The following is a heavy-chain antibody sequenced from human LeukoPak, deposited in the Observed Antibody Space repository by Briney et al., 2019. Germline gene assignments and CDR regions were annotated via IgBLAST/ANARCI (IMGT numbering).Heavy chain of an antibody. CDR2: IKQDGSEK. CDR3: ARDANAGYSVNWFDP. J-gene: IGHJ5*01. D-gene: IGHD5/OR15-5a*01. Sequence: GGSLRLSCAASGFTFSRHWMSWVRQAPGKGLEWVANIKQDGSEKHYLDSVKGRFTISRDNAKNSLYLQMDSLRAEDTAIYYCARDANAGYSVNWFDPWGQGTLVTVSS. CDR1: GFTFSRHW. V-gene: IGHV3-7*03.